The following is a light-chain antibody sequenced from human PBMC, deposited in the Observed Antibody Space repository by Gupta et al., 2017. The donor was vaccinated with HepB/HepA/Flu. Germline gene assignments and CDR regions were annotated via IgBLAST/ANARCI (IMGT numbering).Light chain of an antibody. CDR1: QNISSN. Sequence: SPATLSVSPGERATLSCRASQNISSNLAWYQQKPGQAPRLLIFGASTRATSGPARFSGSGSGTEFTLTISSLQSEDFGIYSCQQENNWHSMCTFGQGTKIEIK. CDR2: GAS. J-gene: IGKJ2*02. CDR3: QQENNWHSMCT. V-gene: IGKV3-15*01.